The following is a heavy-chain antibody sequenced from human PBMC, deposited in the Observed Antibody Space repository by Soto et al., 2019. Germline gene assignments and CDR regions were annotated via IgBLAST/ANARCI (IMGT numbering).Heavy chain of an antibody. CDR2: INGYNGNT. CDR1: GYTFTSYG. Sequence: QVQLEQSGAEVKKPGDSMKVSCKAYGYTFTSYGISWVRQAPGQGLEWMGWINGYNGNTDYPQKVQGRVTMTTDTSTSTAYMELRSLRSDETAVYYCAREGSAPYYYYGMDVWGQGTTVTVSS. D-gene: IGHD6-19*01. V-gene: IGHV1-18*01. J-gene: IGHJ6*02. CDR3: AREGSAPYYYYGMDV.